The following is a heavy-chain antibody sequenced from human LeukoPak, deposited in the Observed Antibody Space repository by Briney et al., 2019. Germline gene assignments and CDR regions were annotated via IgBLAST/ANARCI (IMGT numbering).Heavy chain of an antibody. CDR2: ISSSSSYI. CDR1: GFTFSSYS. D-gene: IGHD6-13*01. J-gene: IGHJ3*02. Sequence: HGGSLRLSCAASGFTFSSYSMNWVRQAPGKGLEWVSSISSSSSYIYYADSVKGRFTISRDNAKNSLYLQMNSLRAEDTAVYFCAREQQPRAFDIWGQGAMVTVSS. V-gene: IGHV3-21*01. CDR3: AREQQPRAFDI.